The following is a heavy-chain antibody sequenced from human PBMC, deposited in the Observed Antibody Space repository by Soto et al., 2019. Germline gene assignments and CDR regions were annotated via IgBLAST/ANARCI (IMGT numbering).Heavy chain of an antibody. CDR3: AKSGSSGWYGWFDP. CDR2: IYWNDDK. CDR1: GFSLRTSGVG. J-gene: IGHJ5*02. D-gene: IGHD6-19*01. V-gene: IGHV2-5*01. Sequence: QITLKESGPPLVKPTQTLTLTCIFSGFSLRTSGVGVGWIRQPPGKALEWLGFIYWNDDKRYSPSLKSRLTNTKDTSKNQVVLTMTNMDPVDTATYYCAKSGSSGWYGWFDPWGQGTLVTVSS.